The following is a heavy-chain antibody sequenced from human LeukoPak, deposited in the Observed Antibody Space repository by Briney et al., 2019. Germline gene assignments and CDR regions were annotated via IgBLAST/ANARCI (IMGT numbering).Heavy chain of an antibody. CDR3: AKDRIVISFGDVSKH. CDR2: IYSDGST. V-gene: IGHV3-66*02. J-gene: IGHJ1*01. Sequence: GGSLRLSCAASGFTVSNNYMSWVRQAPGKGLEWVSVIYSDGSTYYADSVKGRFTISRDNSKNTLYLQMNNLRVEDTAIYYCAKDRIVISFGDVSKHWGQGTLVTVSS. CDR1: GFTVSNNY. D-gene: IGHD3-10*01.